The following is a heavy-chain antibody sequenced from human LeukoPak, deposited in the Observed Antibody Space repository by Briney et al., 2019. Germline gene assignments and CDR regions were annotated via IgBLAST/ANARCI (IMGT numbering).Heavy chain of an antibody. Sequence: GGSLRLSCAASGFTFSDYYMSWMRQAPGKGLEWVSYISSSGSTIYYADSVKGRFTISRDNAKNSLYLQMTGLRAEDTAGYYCARDSYGNYDGQYFDFWGQGALVTVSS. V-gene: IGHV3-11*04. CDR2: ISSSGSTI. J-gene: IGHJ4*02. CDR3: ARDSYGNYDGQYFDF. D-gene: IGHD4-17*01. CDR1: GFTFSDYY.